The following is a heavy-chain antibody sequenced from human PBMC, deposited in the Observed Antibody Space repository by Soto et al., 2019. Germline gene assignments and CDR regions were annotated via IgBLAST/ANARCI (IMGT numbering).Heavy chain of an antibody. V-gene: IGHV1-46*01. Sequence: ASGKVSCKASGYTFTSYYMHWVRQAPGQGLEWMGIINPSGGSTSYAQKFQGRVTMTRDTSTSTVYMELSSLRSEDTAVYYCARDRAQYYYDSSGYLTWFDPWGQGTLVTVSS. CDR1: GYTFTSYY. CDR3: ARDRAQYYYDSSGYLTWFDP. CDR2: INPSGGST. D-gene: IGHD3-22*01. J-gene: IGHJ5*02.